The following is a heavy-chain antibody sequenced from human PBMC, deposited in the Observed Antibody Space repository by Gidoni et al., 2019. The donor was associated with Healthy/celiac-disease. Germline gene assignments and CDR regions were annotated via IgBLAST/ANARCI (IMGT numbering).Heavy chain of an antibody. CDR1: GYSFTSYW. V-gene: IGHV5-10-1*03. CDR2: IDPSDSYT. Sequence: EVQLVQSGAAVKKPGESLRISCKGSGYSFTSYWISWVRQMPGKGLEWMGRIDPSDSYTNYSPSFQGHVTISADKAISTAYLQWSSLKASDTAMYYCARLVVGATGLYWYFDLWGRGTLVTVSS. J-gene: IGHJ2*01. CDR3: ARLVVGATGLYWYFDL. D-gene: IGHD1-26*01.